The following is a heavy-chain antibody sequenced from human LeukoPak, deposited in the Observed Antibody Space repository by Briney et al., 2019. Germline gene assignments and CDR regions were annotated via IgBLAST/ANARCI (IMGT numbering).Heavy chain of an antibody. D-gene: IGHD2-2*01. CDR1: GGSISSYY. Sequence: SETLSLTCTVSGGSISSYYWSWIRQPPGKGLEWIGYIYYSGSTNYNPSLKSRVTISVDTSKNQFSLKLSSVTAADTAVYYCARVDCSSTSCCPLDWGQGTLVTVSS. CDR3: ARVDCSSTSCCPLD. CDR2: IYYSGST. V-gene: IGHV4-59*01. J-gene: IGHJ4*02.